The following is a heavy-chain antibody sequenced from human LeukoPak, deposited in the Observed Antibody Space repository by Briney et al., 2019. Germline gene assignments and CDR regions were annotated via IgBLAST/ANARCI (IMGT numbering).Heavy chain of an antibody. CDR2: ISSSSSTI. D-gene: IGHD4-23*01. J-gene: IGHJ3*02. CDR3: ARDGGNSLEGAFDI. CDR1: GFTFSDYY. V-gene: IGHV3-11*04. Sequence: PGGSLRLSCAASGFTFSDYYMSRIRQAPGKGLEWVSYISSSSSTIYYADSVKGRFTISRDNAKNSLYLQMNSLRAEDTAVYYCARDGGNSLEGAFDIWGQGTMVTVSS.